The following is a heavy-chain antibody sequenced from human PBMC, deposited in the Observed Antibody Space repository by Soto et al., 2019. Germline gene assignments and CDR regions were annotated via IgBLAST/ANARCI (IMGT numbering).Heavy chain of an antibody. J-gene: IGHJ4*02. CDR1: GFTFSDVW. CDR2: MKSKSDGGTT. Sequence: EVQLVESGGGLVKPGGSLRLSCAVSGFTFSDVWMNWVRQAPGKGLEWVGRMKSKSDGGTTDYAAPVKGRFTISRDSAENSLYLQMISLRAEDTAVYYCARWESSDWYLGVWGQGTLVTVSS. D-gene: IGHD6-19*01. V-gene: IGHV3-15*01. CDR3: ARWESSDWYLGV.